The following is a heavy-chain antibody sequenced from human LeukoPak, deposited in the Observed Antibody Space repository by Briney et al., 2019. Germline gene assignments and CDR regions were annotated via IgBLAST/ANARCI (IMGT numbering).Heavy chain of an antibody. D-gene: IGHD3-10*01. CDR2: ISSSGSTI. CDR3: AKDRGFYGSATYYFDY. Sequence: GGSLRLSCAASGFTFSSYEMNWVRQAPGKGLEWVSYISSSGSTIYYADSVKGRFTISRDNAKNSLYLQMNSLRAEDTAVYFCAKDRGFYGSATYYFDYWGQGTMVTVSS. V-gene: IGHV3-48*03. CDR1: GFTFSSYE. J-gene: IGHJ4*02.